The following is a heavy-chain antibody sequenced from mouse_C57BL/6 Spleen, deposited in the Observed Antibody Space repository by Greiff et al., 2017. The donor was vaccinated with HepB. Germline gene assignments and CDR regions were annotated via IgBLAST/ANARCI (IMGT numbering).Heavy chain of an antibody. D-gene: IGHD2-2*01. Sequence: VQLKQSGPVLVKPGASVKMSCKASGYTFTDYYMNWVKQSHGKSLEWIGVINPYNGGTSYNQKFKGKATLTVDKSSSTAYMELNSLTSEDSAVYYCARSVSPSTMVTSYAMDYWGQGTSVTVSS. CDR1: GYTFTDYY. CDR3: ARSVSPSTMVTSYAMDY. J-gene: IGHJ4*01. CDR2: INPYNGGT. V-gene: IGHV1-19*01.